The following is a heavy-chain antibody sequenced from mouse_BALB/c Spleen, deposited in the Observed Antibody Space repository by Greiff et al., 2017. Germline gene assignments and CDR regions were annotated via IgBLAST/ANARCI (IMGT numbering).Heavy chain of an antibody. V-gene: IGHV14-3*02. D-gene: IGHD2-1*01. CDR3: ARGKRAWFAY. CDR2: IDPANGTT. Sequence: VQLQQSGAELVKPGASVKLSCTASGFNIKDTYMHWVKQRPEQGLEWIGRIDPANGTTKYDPKFQGKATITADTSSNTASLQLSSLTSEDTAVYYCARGKRAWFAYWGQGTLVTVSA. J-gene: IGHJ3*01. CDR1: GFNIKDTY.